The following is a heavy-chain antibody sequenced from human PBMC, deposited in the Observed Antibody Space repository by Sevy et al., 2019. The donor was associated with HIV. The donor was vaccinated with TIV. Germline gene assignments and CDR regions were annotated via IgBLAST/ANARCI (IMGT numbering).Heavy chain of an antibody. CDR2: ISYDGSNK. Sequence: GGSLRLSCAASGFTFSSYAMHWVRQAPGKGLEWVAVISYDGSNKYYADSVKGRFTISRDNSKNTLYLQMNSLRAEDTAVYYCARTKLLGYCSSTSCVIDYWGQRTLVTVSS. J-gene: IGHJ4*02. V-gene: IGHV3-30*04. D-gene: IGHD2-2*01. CDR3: ARTKLLGYCSSTSCVIDY. CDR1: GFTFSSYA.